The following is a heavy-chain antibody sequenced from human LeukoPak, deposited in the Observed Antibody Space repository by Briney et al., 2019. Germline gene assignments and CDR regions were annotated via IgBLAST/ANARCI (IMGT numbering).Heavy chain of an antibody. V-gene: IGHV1-18*01. CDR2: ISAYNGNT. CDR1: GYTFTSYG. D-gene: IGHD3-10*01. J-gene: IGHJ4*02. CDR3: ARVESVVGFGELSISPLGY. Sequence: ASVKVSCKASGYTFTSYGISWVRQAPGQGLEWMGWISAYNGNTNYVQKLQGRVTMTTDTSTSTAYMELRSLRSDDTAVYYCARVESVVGFGELSISPLGYWGQGTLVTVSS.